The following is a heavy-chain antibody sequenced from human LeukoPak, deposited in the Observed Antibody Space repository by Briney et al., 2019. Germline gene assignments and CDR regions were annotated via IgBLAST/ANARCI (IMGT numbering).Heavy chain of an antibody. CDR1: GGSISSYY. J-gene: IGHJ6*03. D-gene: IGHD3-22*01. CDR3: ARHLESYYYDSSGYHYYYYMDV. CDR2: IYTSGST. V-gene: IGHV4-4*07. Sequence: SETLSLTCTVSGGSISSYYWSWIRQPAGKGLEWIGRIYTSGSTNYNPSLKSRVTISVDTSKNQFSLKLSSATAADTAVYYCARHLESYYYDSSGYHYYYYMDVWGKGTTVTVSS.